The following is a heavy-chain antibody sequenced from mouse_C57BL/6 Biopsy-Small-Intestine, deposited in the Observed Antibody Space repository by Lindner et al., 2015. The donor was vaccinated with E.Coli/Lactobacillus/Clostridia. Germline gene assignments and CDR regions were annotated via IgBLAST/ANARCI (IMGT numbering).Heavy chain of an antibody. CDR2: IYPRDGST. CDR1: GYTFTGYD. V-gene: IGHV1-85*01. Sequence: VQLQESGPEVVKPGASVKLSCKASGYTFTGYDINWVKQRPGQGLEWIGWIYPRDGSTKYSEKFQDKATLTVDTSSNTAYMELHSLTSEDSAVYFCASYGNFDYWGQGTTLTVSS. D-gene: IGHD2-1*01. J-gene: IGHJ2*01. CDR3: ASYGNFDY.